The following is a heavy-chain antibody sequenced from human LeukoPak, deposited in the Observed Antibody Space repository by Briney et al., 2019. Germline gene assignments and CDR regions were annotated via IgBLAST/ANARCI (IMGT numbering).Heavy chain of an antibody. D-gene: IGHD3-3*01. CDR1: GFTFSTYL. J-gene: IGHJ4*02. CDR2: IKQDGSEK. V-gene: IGHV3-7*01. CDR3: AREGYDFWSGYSFYFDY. Sequence: GGSLRLSCAASGFTFSTYLMSWVRQAPGKGLEWVANIKQDGSEKYYVDSVKGRFTISRDNAKNSLYPQMNSLRAEDTAVYYCAREGYDFWSGYSFYFDYWGQGTLVTVS.